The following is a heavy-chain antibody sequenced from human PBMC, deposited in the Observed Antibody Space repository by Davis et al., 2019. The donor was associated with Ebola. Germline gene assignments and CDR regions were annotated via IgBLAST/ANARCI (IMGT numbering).Heavy chain of an antibody. J-gene: IGHJ4*02. CDR3: ARLEAVAGLDY. D-gene: IGHD6-19*01. V-gene: IGHV4-30-4*01. CDR2: IYYSGST. Sequence: MPSETLSLTCTVSGGSISSGDYYWSWIRQPPGKGLEWIGYIYYSGSTYYNPSLKSRVTISVDTSKNQFSLKLRSVTAADTAVYYCARLEAVAGLDYWGQGTLVTVSS. CDR1: GGSISSGDYY.